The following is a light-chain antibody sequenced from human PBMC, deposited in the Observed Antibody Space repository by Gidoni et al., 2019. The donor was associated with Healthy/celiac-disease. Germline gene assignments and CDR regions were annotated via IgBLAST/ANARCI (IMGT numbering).Light chain of an antibody. V-gene: IGLV3-1*01. Sequence: SYELTQPPSVSVSPGQTASITCSGDKLGDKYACWYQQKAGQSPVLVIYQDDKRPSGIPARFTGSNSGNTATLTISGTQAMDEADYYCQAWDNSTGGFGGGTTLTVL. J-gene: IGLJ2*01. CDR3: QAWDNSTGG. CDR1: KLGDKY. CDR2: QDD.